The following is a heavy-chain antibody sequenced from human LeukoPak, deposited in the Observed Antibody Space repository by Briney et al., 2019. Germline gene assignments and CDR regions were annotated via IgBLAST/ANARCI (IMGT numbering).Heavy chain of an antibody. Sequence: GGSLRLSCAASGFTFSSYVMHWVRQAPGKGLEWVAFIRYDGSNKYYADSVKGRFTISRDNSKNTLYLQMNSLRAEDTAVYYCAKVRSNGGYYYMDVWGKGTTVTVSS. CDR3: AKVRSNGGYYYMDV. J-gene: IGHJ6*03. V-gene: IGHV3-30*02. D-gene: IGHD2-8*01. CDR2: IRYDGSNK. CDR1: GFTFSSYV.